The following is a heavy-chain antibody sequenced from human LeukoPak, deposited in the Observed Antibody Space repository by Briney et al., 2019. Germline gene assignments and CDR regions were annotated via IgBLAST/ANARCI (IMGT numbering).Heavy chain of an antibody. CDR2: ISRSGSTI. Sequence: GGSLRLSCAASGFTFSSYEMNWVRQAPGKGLEWVSYISRSGSTIYYADSVKGRFAISRDNAKNSLYLQMNSLRVEDTAVYYCASGGAVDDLFQHWGQGTLVTVSS. CDR3: ASGGAVDDLFQH. J-gene: IGHJ1*01. D-gene: IGHD3-16*01. CDR1: GFTFSSYE. V-gene: IGHV3-48*03.